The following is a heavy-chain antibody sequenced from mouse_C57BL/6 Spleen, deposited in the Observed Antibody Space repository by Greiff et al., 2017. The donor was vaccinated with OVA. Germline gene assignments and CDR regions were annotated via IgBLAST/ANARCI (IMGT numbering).Heavy chain of an antibody. D-gene: IGHD1-1*01. CDR2: IYPSDSET. V-gene: IGHV1-52*01. Sequence: QVQLQQPGAELVRPGSSVKLSCKASGYTFTSYWMHWVKQRPIQGLEWIGNIYPSDSETHYNQKFKDKATLTIDKSYSTAYMQLSSMTSEDSAIYNCARDYYGSEGYFDVWGTGTTVTVSS. CDR1: GYTFTSYW. CDR3: ARDYYGSEGYFDV. J-gene: IGHJ1*03.